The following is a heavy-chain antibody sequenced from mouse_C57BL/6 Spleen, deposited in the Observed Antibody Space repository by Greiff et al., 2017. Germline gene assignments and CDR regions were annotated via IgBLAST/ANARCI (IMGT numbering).Heavy chain of an antibody. Sequence: QVQLQQPGAELVKPGASVKVSCKASGYPFTSYWLHWVKQRPGQGLGWIGRIHPSDSDTNYNQKFKGKATLTVDKSSSTAYMQLSSLTSEDSAVYYCAISGRYYYAMDYWGQGTSVTVSS. D-gene: IGHD3-2*02. CDR3: AISGRYYYAMDY. J-gene: IGHJ4*01. CDR1: GYPFTSYW. V-gene: IGHV1-74*01. CDR2: IHPSDSDT.